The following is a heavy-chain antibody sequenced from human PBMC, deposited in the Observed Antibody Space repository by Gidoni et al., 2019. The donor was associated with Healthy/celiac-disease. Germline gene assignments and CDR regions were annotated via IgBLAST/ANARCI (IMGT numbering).Heavy chain of an antibody. CDR3: ARALTGYSSSWHRHRRLGVYFQH. V-gene: IGHV4-59*01. CDR2: YSTGST. J-gene: IGHJ1*01. D-gene: IGHD6-13*01. Sequence: YSTGSTNYNPSLKSRVTISVDTSKNQFSLKLSSVTAADTAVYYCARALTGYSSSWHRHRRLGVYFQHWGQGTLVTVSS.